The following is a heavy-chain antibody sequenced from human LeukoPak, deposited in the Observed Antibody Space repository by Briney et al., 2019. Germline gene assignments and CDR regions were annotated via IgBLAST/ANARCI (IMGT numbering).Heavy chain of an antibody. D-gene: IGHD2-8*01. CDR1: GFMFSGFS. V-gene: IGHV3-7*01. J-gene: IGHJ6*03. Sequence: GGSLRLSCAASGFMFSGFSMSWVRQTPGKGLEWVAKMTEYGTEIFYVDSVKGRFTISRDNARNSLYLQMSSLRAEDTAVYYCARDRGGTLMVYARGKDYYYMDVWGKGTTVTVSS. CDR2: MTEYGTEI. CDR3: ARDRGGTLMVYARGKDYYYMDV.